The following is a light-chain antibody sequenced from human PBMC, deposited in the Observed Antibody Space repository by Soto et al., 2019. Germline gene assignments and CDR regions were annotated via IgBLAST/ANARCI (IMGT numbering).Light chain of an antibody. Sequence: QSVLTQPPSASGTPGQRVTISCSGSRSNIGSNAVSWYQQLPGTAPKLLIYNDNQRPSGVPDRFSASKSGTSASLAISGLQSGDEADYPGAAWDDSLNARGVFGGGTQVTVL. CDR3: AAWDDSLNARGV. V-gene: IGLV1-44*01. CDR1: RSNIGSNA. CDR2: NDN. J-gene: IGLJ3*02.